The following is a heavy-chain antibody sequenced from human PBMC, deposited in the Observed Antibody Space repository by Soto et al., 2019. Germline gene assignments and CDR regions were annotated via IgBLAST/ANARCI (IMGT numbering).Heavy chain of an antibody. J-gene: IGHJ4*02. CDR2: ISRSSSSM. CDR1: GFTFSSYS. D-gene: IGHD3-22*01. Sequence: EVQLVESGGGLVQPGGSLRLSCAASGFTFSSYSMNWVRQAPGKGLEWVSYISRSSSSMYYADSVRGRFTISRDNAYKSRYLQMNSLRDEDTAVYYCARADYDTSGYYFDYWGQGALVTVSS. V-gene: IGHV3-48*02. CDR3: ARADYDTSGYYFDY.